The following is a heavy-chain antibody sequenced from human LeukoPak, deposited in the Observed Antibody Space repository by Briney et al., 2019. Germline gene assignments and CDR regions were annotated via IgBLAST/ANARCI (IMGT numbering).Heavy chain of an antibody. D-gene: IGHD3-3*01. J-gene: IGHJ6*03. CDR2: INPNTGGT. CDR1: GYTFSGYY. CDR3: ARVSDFWSAKGPYYYMDV. Sequence: ASVKVSCKASGYTFSGYYIHWVRQAPGQGLEWMGWINPNTGGTNYAQKFQGRVTMTRDTSISTAYMELSRLRSDDTAVYYCARVSDFWSAKGPYYYMDVWGKGTTVTVYS. V-gene: IGHV1-2*02.